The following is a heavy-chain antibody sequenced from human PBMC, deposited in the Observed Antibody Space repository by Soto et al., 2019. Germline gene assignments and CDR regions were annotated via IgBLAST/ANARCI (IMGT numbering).Heavy chain of an antibody. J-gene: IGHJ4*02. CDR3: ARLFDFWSGYYFSY. D-gene: IGHD3-3*01. Sequence: SGPTLVNPTQTLTLTCTFSGFSLSTSGVAVGWIRQAPRKAPEWLAFIFWDDDKRYSPSLENRLTITKDTSKNQVVLTMTNMDPVDTATYYCARLFDFWSGYYFSYWGGGTKVTVSS. V-gene: IGHV2-5*02. CDR2: IFWDDDK. CDR1: GFSLSTSGVA.